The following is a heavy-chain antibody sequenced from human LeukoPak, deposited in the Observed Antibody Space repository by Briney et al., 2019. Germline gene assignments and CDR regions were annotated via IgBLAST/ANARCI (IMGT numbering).Heavy chain of an antibody. CDR2: ISAYNGNT. CDR1: GYTFTSYD. J-gene: IGHJ4*02. Sequence: GASVKVSCKASGYTFTSYDINWVRQAPGQGLEWMGWISAYNGNTNYAQKLQGRVTMTTDTSTSTAYMELRSLRSDDTAVYYCARETARIAVAGTGSDYWGQGTLVTVSS. V-gene: IGHV1-18*01. CDR3: ARETARIAVAGTGSDY. D-gene: IGHD6-19*01.